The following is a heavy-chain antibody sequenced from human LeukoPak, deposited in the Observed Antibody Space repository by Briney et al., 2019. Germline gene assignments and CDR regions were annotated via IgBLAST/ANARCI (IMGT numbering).Heavy chain of an antibody. D-gene: IGHD3-10*01. CDR2: INHSGST. Sequence: PSETLSLTCAVYGGSFSGYYWSWIRQPPGEGLEWIGEINHSGSTNYNPSLKSRVTISVDTSKNQFSLKLSSVTAADTAVYYCARGGLGAITMVRGVPSRWFDPWGQGTPVTVSS. J-gene: IGHJ5*02. V-gene: IGHV4-34*01. CDR3: ARGGLGAITMVRGVPSRWFDP. CDR1: GGSFSGYY.